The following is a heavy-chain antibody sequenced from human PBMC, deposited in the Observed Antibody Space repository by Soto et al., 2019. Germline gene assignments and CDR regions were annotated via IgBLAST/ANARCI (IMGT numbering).Heavy chain of an antibody. D-gene: IGHD3-22*01. CDR1: GGTFSSYA. Sequence: QVQLVQSGAEVKKPGSSVKVSCKASGGTFSSYAISWVRQAPGQGLEWMGGIIPIFGTANYAQKFQGRVTITADESTRTAYMELSSLRSEDTAVYYGARAGYYYDSSGYDAFDIWGQGTMVTVSS. CDR3: ARAGYYYDSSGYDAFDI. CDR2: IIPIFGTA. V-gene: IGHV1-69*01. J-gene: IGHJ3*02.